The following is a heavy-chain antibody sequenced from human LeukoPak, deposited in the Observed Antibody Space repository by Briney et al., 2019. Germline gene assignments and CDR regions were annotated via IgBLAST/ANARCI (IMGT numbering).Heavy chain of an antibody. D-gene: IGHD1-26*01. CDR2: IYTSGST. V-gene: IGHV4-4*07. CDR1: GGSIRSYY. CDR3: ARDEISYSGNYYFDY. J-gene: IGHJ4*02. Sequence: SETLSLTCTVSGGSIRSYYWSWIRQPAGKGLEWIGRIYTSGSTNYNPSLKSRVAMSVDTSKKQFSLKLSSVTAADTAVYYCARDEISYSGNYYFDYWGQGTLVTVSS.